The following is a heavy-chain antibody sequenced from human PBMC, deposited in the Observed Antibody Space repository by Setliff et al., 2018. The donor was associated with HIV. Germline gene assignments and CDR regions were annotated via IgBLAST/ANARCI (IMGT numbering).Heavy chain of an antibody. Sequence: GSLRLSCAASGFAFDNYCMSWVRQAPGKGLEWVASISSSSSYISYKDSVKGRFTISRDNAKNSLYLQMNSLRAEDTAVYYCARDRSYYGSGSSGTFDYWGQGTLVTVSS. J-gene: IGHJ4*02. CDR3: ARDRSYYGSGSSGTFDY. V-gene: IGHV3-21*01. CDR1: GFAFDNYC. CDR2: ISSSSSYI. D-gene: IGHD3-10*01.